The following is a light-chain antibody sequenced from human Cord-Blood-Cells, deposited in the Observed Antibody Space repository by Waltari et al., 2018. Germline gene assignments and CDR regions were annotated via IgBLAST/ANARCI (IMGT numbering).Light chain of an antibody. CDR1: QSVSSN. CDR2: GAS. V-gene: IGKV3-15*01. CDR3: QQYNNWPWT. Sequence: EIVMTQSPATLSVSPGERATLSCRASQSVSSNLAWYQQKPGQAPRLLIYGASTRATGIPARFSGSGSGTEFTLTLSSLQSEDCAVYYCQQYNNWPWTFGQGTKVAIK. J-gene: IGKJ1*01.